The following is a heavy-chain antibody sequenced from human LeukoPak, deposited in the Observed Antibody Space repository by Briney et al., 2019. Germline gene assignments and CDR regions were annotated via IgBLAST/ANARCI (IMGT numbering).Heavy chain of an antibody. D-gene: IGHD3-3*01. Sequence: PSETLSLTCTVSGGSISSYYWSWIRQPPGKGLEWIGYIYYSGSTNYNPSLKSRVTISVDTSKNQFSLKLSSVTAADTAVYYCARDTDFIIDYWGQGTLVTVSS. V-gene: IGHV4-59*01. CDR3: ARDTDFIIDY. CDR2: IYYSGST. J-gene: IGHJ4*02. CDR1: GGSISSYY.